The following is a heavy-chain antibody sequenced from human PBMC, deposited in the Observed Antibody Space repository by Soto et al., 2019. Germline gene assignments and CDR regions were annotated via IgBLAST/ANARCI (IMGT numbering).Heavy chain of an antibody. D-gene: IGHD3-16*01. CDR2: IGHSGST. V-gene: IGHV4-34*01. CDR1: GWSLSGYY. J-gene: IGHJ4*02. CDR3: ARHGGYYFDY. Sequence: PSESLSLTFAVYGWSLSGYYWSWIRQPPGKGLEWIGEIGHSGSTIYNPSLESRVTISEDSSNNQFSLKLNSVTAADTAVYYCARHGGYYFDYWGQGAPVTVSS.